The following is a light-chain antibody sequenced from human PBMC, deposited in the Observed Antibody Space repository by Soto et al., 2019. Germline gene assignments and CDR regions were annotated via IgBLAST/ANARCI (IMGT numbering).Light chain of an antibody. CDR3: SSYTSSFKLAV. V-gene: IGLV1-40*01. CDR2: GNS. Sequence: QSVLTQPPSVSGAPGQRVTISCTGSSSNIGAGYDVHWYQQLPGTAPKLLIYGNSNRPSGVSDRFSGSKSGNTASLTISGLQAEDEADYYCSSYTSSFKLAVFGSGTKVTV. CDR1: SSNIGAGYD. J-gene: IGLJ1*01.